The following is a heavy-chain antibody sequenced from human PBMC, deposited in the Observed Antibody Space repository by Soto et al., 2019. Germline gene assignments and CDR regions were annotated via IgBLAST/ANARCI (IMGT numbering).Heavy chain of an antibody. D-gene: IGHD3-22*01. V-gene: IGHV3-21*01. CDR3: ASSLYDDDSSGYYSP. CDR1: GFTFSSYS. CDR2: ISSSSSYI. Sequence: EVQLVESGGGLVKPGGSLRLSCAASGFTFSSYSMNWVRQAPGKGLEWVSSISSSSSYIYYADSVKGRFTISRDNAKNPRYLQMNTLRAEDKAVYYGASSLYDDDSSGYYSPWGQGTLVTVSS. J-gene: IGHJ5*02.